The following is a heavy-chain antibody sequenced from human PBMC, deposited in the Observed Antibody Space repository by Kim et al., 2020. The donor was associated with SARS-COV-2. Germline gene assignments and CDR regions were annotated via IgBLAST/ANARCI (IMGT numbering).Heavy chain of an antibody. Sequence: ADSVKGRFTISRDNAKNSLYLQRNSLRAEDTALYYCAKIRWDFTDYGMDVWGQGTTVTVSS. CDR3: AKIRWDFTDYGMDV. V-gene: IGHV3-9*01. D-gene: IGHD2-8*02. J-gene: IGHJ6*02.